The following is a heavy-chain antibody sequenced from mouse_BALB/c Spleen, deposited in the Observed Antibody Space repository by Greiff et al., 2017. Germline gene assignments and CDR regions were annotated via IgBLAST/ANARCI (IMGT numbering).Heavy chain of an antibody. Sequence: EVMLVESGGGLVKPGGSLKLSCAASGFTFSSYTMSWVRQTPEKRLEWVATISSGGSYTYYPDSVKGRFTISRDNAKNTLYLQMSSLKSEDTAMYYCTREVSRYFDVWGAGTTVTVSS. CDR3: TREVSRYFDV. CDR1: GFTFSSYT. J-gene: IGHJ1*01. CDR2: ISSGGSYT. V-gene: IGHV5-6-4*01.